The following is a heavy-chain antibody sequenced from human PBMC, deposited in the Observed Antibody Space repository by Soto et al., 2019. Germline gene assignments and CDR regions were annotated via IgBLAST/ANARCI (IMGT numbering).Heavy chain of an antibody. D-gene: IGHD2-2*01. J-gene: IGHJ4*02. V-gene: IGHV4-59*01. Sequence: QVQLQESGPGLVKPSETLSLTCTVSGGSISSYYWSWIRQPPGKGLEWIGYIYYSGSTNYNPSLKSRATMSVDTSKNQSSLKLSSVTAADTAVYYCARLWGNFISTSCAVDYWGQGTLVTVSS. CDR3: ARLWGNFISTSCAVDY. CDR1: GGSISSYY. CDR2: IYYSGST.